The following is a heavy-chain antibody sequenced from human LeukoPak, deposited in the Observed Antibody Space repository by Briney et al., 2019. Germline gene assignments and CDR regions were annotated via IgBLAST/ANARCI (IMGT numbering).Heavy chain of an antibody. Sequence: ASVKVSCKASGYTFTGYYMHWVRQAPGQGLEWMGWINPNSGGTDYAQKFQGRVTMTRDTSTSTAYMELSSLRYEDTALYYCARGPSGSYFGYRRGDWGQGTLVTVSS. J-gene: IGHJ4*02. V-gene: IGHV1-2*02. D-gene: IGHD3-10*01. CDR3: ARGPSGSYFGYRRGD. CDR1: GYTFTGYY. CDR2: INPNSGGT.